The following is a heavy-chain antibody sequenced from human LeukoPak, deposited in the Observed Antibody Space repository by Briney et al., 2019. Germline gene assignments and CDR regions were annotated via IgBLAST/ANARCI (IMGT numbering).Heavy chain of an antibody. Sequence: GASVKVSCKASGYTFTGYYMHWVRQAPGQGLEWMGWINPNSGGTNYAQKFQGRVTMTRDTSISTAYMELSRLRSEDTAVYYCARGLPIWFGAPNELRWFDPWGQGTLVTVSS. V-gene: IGHV1-2*02. J-gene: IGHJ5*02. CDR3: ARGLPIWFGAPNELRWFDP. D-gene: IGHD3-10*01. CDR1: GYTFTGYY. CDR2: INPNSGGT.